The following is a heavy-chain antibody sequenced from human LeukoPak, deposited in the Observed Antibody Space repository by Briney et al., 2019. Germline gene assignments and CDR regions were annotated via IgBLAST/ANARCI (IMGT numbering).Heavy chain of an antibody. J-gene: IGHJ4*02. Sequence: PGRSLRLSCAASGFIFSSYWMSWVRQAPGKGLEWVANINPDGSEKRYADSLKGRFTISRDNAKNSLYVQINGLRAEDTAVYYCARDRDGKDCWGQGTLVTVSS. CDR3: ARDRDGKDC. D-gene: IGHD4-23*01. CDR2: INPDGSEK. V-gene: IGHV3-7*01. CDR1: GFIFSSYW.